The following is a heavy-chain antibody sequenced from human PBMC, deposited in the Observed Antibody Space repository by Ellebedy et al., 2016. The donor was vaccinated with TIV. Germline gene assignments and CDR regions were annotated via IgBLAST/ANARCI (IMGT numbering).Heavy chain of an antibody. J-gene: IGHJ4*02. CDR2: ISFDGTNK. D-gene: IGHD5-18*01. CDR3: ARGETWILDY. Sequence: GGSLRLSCAASGFTFSRYAMHWVRQAPGKGLEWVAVISFDGTNKFYSDSVRGRFTVSRDSSNNTLYLEMNSLRAEETAVYYCARGETWILDYWGQGTLVTVSS. CDR1: GFTFSRYA. V-gene: IGHV3-30-3*01.